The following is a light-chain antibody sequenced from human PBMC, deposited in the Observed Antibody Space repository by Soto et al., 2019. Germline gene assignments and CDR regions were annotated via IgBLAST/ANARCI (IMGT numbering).Light chain of an antibody. J-gene: IGLJ3*02. CDR2: EVN. V-gene: IGLV2-8*01. Sequence: QSALTQPPSASGSPGQSVAISCTGTSSDVGGYNYVSWYQQHPVKAPKLMIYEVNKRPSGVPDRFSGSKSGNTASLAITGLQAEDEADYYCQAYDYSLTASVFGGGTKLTVL. CDR3: QAYDYSLTASV. CDR1: SSDVGGYNY.